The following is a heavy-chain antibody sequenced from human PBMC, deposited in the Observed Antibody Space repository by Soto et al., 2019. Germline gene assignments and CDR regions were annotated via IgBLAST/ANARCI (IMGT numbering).Heavy chain of an antibody. Sequence: SETLSLTCAVYGGSFSGYYWSWIRQPPGKGLEWIGEINHSGSTNYNPSLKSRVTISVDTSKNQFSLKLSSVTAADTAVYYCARINWNYAFDPWGQGTLVTVSS. CDR2: INHSGST. D-gene: IGHD1-7*01. CDR3: ARINWNYAFDP. V-gene: IGHV4-34*01. J-gene: IGHJ5*02. CDR1: GGSFSGYY.